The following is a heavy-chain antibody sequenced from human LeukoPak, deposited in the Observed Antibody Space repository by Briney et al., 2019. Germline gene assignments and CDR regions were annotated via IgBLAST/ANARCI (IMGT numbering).Heavy chain of an antibody. D-gene: IGHD4-17*01. J-gene: IGHJ3*02. CDR2: IYHSGST. V-gene: IGHV4-38-2*02. CDR1: GGSISSYY. CDR3: ARVYGDYGLGAFDI. Sequence: SETLSLTCTVSGGSISSYYWGWIRQPPGKGLEWIGSIYHSGSTYYNPSLKSRVTISVDTSKNQFSLKLSSVTAADTAVYYCARVYGDYGLGAFDIWGQGTMVTVSS.